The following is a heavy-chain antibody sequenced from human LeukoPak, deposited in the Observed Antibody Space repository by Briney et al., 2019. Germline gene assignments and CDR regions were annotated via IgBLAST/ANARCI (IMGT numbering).Heavy chain of an antibody. CDR2: IRGDGSMT. CDR1: EFTFSAYW. J-gene: IGHJ4*02. V-gene: IGHV3-74*01. CDR3: ARENLAAAADY. D-gene: IGHD6-25*01. Sequence: PGGSLRLSYAASEFTFSAYWMHWVRQAPWKGLVWVSRIRGDGSMTNYADSVKGRFTISRDNAKNTLYLQMNSLRLEDTAVYYCARENLAAAADYWGQGTVVTVSS.